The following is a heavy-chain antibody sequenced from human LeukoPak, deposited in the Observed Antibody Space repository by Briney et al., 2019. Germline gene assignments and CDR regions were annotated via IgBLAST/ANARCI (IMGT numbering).Heavy chain of an antibody. Sequence: GGSLRLSCAVSGFTFSSYAMSWVRQAPRKGLEWVAAISGSGGGTDYADSVKGRFTISRDNSKNTLYLQMNSLRAEDTAVYYCAKGEQWLILYFQHWGQGTLVTVSS. J-gene: IGHJ1*01. D-gene: IGHD6-19*01. CDR2: ISGSGGGT. CDR3: AKGEQWLILYFQH. CDR1: GFTFSSYA. V-gene: IGHV3-23*01.